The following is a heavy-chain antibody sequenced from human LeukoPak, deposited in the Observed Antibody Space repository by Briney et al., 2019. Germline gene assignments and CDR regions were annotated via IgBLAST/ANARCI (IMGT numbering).Heavy chain of an antibody. CDR1: GFTFSSYW. V-gene: IGHV3-7*03. D-gene: IGHD2-2*01. CDR3: ARPYCSSTSCYAYFDY. CDR2: IKQDGSEK. J-gene: IGHJ4*02. Sequence: PGGSLRLSCVASGFTFSSYWMHWVRQAPGKGLEWVANIKQDGSEKYYVDSVKGRFTISRDNAKNSLYLQMNSLRAEDTAVYYCARPYCSSTSCYAYFDYRGQGTLVTVSS.